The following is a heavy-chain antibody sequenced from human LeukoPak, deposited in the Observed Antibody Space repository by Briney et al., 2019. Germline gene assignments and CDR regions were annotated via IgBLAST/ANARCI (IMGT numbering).Heavy chain of an antibody. CDR2: IYYSGST. CDR3: ARGGIAASWTH. D-gene: IGHD6-13*01. V-gene: IGHV4-39*01. CDR1: GGSISSSSYY. J-gene: IGHJ4*02. Sequence: SETLSLTCTVSGGSISSSSYYWGWIRQPPGKELEWIGSIYYSGSTYYNPSLKSRVTISVDTSKNQFSLKLSSVTAADTAVYYCARGGIAASWTHWGRGTLVTVSS.